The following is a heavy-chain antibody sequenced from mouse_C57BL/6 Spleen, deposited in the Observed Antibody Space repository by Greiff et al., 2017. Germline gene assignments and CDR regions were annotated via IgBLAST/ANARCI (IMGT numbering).Heavy chain of an antibody. CDR3: ARLYYGSSCVGYFDV. D-gene: IGHD1-1*01. Sequence: QVQLQQPGAELVRPGSSVKLSCKASGYTFTSYWMHWVKQRPIQGLEWIGNIDPSDSDTHYNQKFKDKATLTVDKSSSTAYMQRSSLTAEDSAVYYWARLYYGSSCVGYFDVWGTGTTVTVSS. CDR1: GYTFTSYW. V-gene: IGHV1-52*01. J-gene: IGHJ1*03. CDR2: IDPSDSDT.